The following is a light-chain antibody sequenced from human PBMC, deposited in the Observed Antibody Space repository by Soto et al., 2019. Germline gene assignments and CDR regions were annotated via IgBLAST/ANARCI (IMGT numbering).Light chain of an antibody. V-gene: IGKV3-15*01. CDR2: GAS. J-gene: IGKJ1*01. CDR3: QQYNYQPRT. CDR1: QSVSNN. Sequence: EIVMTQSPATLSVSPGERATLSCRASQSVSNNLAWYQQKRGQAPTLLMYGASTRATGIPASFSGSGSGTGLTLTISSLQSEDFAFYFCQQYNYQPRTFGQGTKVEVK.